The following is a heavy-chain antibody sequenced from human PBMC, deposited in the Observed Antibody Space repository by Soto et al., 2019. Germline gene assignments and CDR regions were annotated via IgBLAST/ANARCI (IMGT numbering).Heavy chain of an antibody. V-gene: IGHV3-74*01. J-gene: IGHJ4*02. D-gene: IGHD2-15*01. CDR1: GFTFSSYW. CDR2: INSDGSST. Sequence: EVQLVESGGGLVQPGGSLRLSCAASGFTFSSYWMHWVRQAPGKGLVWVSRINSDGSSTSYADSVKGRFTISRDNDKNTLYLQMNSLRAEDTAVYYCARDVYSHSVVAPFHWGQGTLVTVSS. CDR3: ARDVYSHSVVAPFH.